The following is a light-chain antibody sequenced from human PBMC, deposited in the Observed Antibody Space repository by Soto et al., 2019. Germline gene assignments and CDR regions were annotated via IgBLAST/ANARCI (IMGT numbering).Light chain of an antibody. Sequence: EIVLTQSPGTLSLSPRERATLSCRASQSIFNNYLAWYQQKPGQAPRLLVYGASFRATGIPDRFSGSGSGRDFTVTISRLGPEDFAVYYCQQYGGSPFTFGQGTRLEIK. CDR1: QSIFNNY. CDR2: GAS. J-gene: IGKJ2*01. V-gene: IGKV3-20*01. CDR3: QQYGGSPFT.